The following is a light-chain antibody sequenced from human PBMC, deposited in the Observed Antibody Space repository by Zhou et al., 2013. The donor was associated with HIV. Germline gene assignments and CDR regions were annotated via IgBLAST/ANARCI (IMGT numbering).Light chain of an antibody. J-gene: IGKJ4*01. CDR2: DAS. V-gene: IGKV3-11*01. Sequence: EIVLTQSPATLSLSPGESATLSCRASQTVYNYLAWYQQKPGQAPRFLIYDASNRATGVPARFSGSGSGTDFTLTISSLEPEDFATYYCQQRGLWPGTFGGGTRLEI. CDR1: QTVYNY. CDR3: QQRGLWPGT.